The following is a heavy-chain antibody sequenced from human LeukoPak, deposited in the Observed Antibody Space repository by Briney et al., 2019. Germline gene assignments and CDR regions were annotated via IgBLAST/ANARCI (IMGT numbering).Heavy chain of an antibody. D-gene: IGHD3-16*02. V-gene: IGHV3-21*01. CDR3: ARGSDYVWGSYRRNWFDP. J-gene: IGHJ5*02. Sequence: GGSLRLSCAASGFTISSYRMKWVRQAPGKGLEWVSSISSSSSYIDYADSVKGRFTISRDNAKNSLYLQMNSLRAEDTAVYYCARGSDYVWGSYRRNWFDPWGQGTLVTVSS. CDR1: GFTISSYR. CDR2: ISSSSSYI.